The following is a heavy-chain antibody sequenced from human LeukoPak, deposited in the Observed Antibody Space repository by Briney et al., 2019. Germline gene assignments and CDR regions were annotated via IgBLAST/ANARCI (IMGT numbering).Heavy chain of an antibody. CDR2: ISSSSSYI. J-gene: IGHJ4*02. CDR1: GFTFSSYS. Sequence: GGSLRLSCAASGFTFSSYSMNWARQAPGKGLEWVSSISSSSSYIYYADSVKGRFTISRDNAKNSLYLQMNSLRAEDTAVYYCARDPRTMVRGYASGFDYWGQGTLVTVSS. CDR3: ARDPRTMVRGYASGFDY. D-gene: IGHD3-10*01. V-gene: IGHV3-21*01.